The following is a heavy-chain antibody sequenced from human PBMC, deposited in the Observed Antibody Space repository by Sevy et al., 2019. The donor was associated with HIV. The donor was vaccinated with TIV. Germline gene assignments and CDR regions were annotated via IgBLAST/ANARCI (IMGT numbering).Heavy chain of an antibody. CDR1: GFTFSEAW. Sequence: GGSLRLSCAASGFTFSEAWMSWVRQAPGKVLEWVGRIKSKTDAATRDFAAPVRGRFSISRDDSANTVYLVMNNLKPEDTGVYYCAAGTGTSDFDYWGQGTLVTVSS. CDR2: IKSKTDAATR. J-gene: IGHJ4*02. D-gene: IGHD1-7*01. CDR3: AAGTGTSDFDY. V-gene: IGHV3-15*01.